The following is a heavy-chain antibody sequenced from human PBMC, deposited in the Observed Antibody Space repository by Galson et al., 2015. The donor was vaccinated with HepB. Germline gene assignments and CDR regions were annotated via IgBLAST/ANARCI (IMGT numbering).Heavy chain of an antibody. J-gene: IGHJ4*02. Sequence: SVKVSCKASGYTFTGYYMHWVRQAPGQGLEWMGWINPNSGGTNYAQKFQGWVTMTRDTSISTAYMELSRLRSDDTAVYYCARGVTGGSHYSDYWGQGTLVTVSS. CDR1: GYTFTGYY. D-gene: IGHD1-26*01. V-gene: IGHV1-2*04. CDR2: INPNSGGT. CDR3: ARGVTGGSHYSDY.